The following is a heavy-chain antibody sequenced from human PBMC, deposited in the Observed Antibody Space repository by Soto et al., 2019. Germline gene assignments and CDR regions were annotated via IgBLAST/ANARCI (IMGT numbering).Heavy chain of an antibody. CDR2: IYPGDSDT. J-gene: IGHJ6*02. Sequence: PGESLKISCKGSGYTFNDYWIGWVRQLPGKGLEWMGIIYPGDSDTRYSPSFQGHVTITVDKSTSTAYLQWNTLKASDTAMDYCARHSSNFLYYYYAMDVWGQGTTVTVSS. D-gene: IGHD6-19*01. CDR3: ARHSSNFLYYYYAMDV. CDR1: GYTFNDYW. V-gene: IGHV5-51*01.